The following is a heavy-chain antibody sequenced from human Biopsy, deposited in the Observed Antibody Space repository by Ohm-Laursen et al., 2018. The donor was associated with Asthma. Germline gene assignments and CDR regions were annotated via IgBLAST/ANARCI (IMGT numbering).Heavy chain of an antibody. Sequence: ASVKVSCKASGYNFISFAIHWVRQAPGQRLEWMGWVNTGNGDTKYSQKFQGRVTTTRDTSASTAYMELRSLRSEDTATYHCARTYYDFLTGQVKDVFGVWGQGTMVTVSS. D-gene: IGHD3-9*01. CDR1: GYNFISFA. V-gene: IGHV1-3*04. CDR3: ARTYYDFLTGQVKDVFGV. J-gene: IGHJ3*01. CDR2: VNTGNGDT.